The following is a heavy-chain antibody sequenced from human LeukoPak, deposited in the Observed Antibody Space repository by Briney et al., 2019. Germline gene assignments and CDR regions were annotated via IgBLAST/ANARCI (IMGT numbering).Heavy chain of an antibody. J-gene: IGHJ4*02. V-gene: IGHV3-74*01. Sequence: PGGSLRLSCAASGLIISNYWMHWVRQAPGKGLVWVARINSEGSGTTYADSVKGRFTISRDNAKNSLYLQMNSLRAEDTAVYYCARRRGYGSGFDYWGQGTLVTVSS. CDR2: INSEGSGT. CDR3: ARRRGYGSGFDY. D-gene: IGHD6-19*01. CDR1: GLIISNYW.